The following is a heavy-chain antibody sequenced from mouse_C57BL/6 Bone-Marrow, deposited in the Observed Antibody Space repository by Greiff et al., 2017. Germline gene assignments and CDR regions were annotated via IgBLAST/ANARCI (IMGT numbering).Heavy chain of an antibody. CDR1: GYTFTDYE. D-gene: IGHD2-4*01. J-gene: IGHJ3*01. Sequence: VQLQQSGAELVRPGASVTLSCKASGYTFTDYEMHWVKQTPVHGLEWIGAIDPETGGTAYNQKFKGKAILTADKSSSTAYMELRSLTSEDSAVYYCTGSHRRYDDGAYWGQGTLVTVSA. CDR2: IDPETGGT. V-gene: IGHV1-15*01. CDR3: TGSHRRYDDGAY.